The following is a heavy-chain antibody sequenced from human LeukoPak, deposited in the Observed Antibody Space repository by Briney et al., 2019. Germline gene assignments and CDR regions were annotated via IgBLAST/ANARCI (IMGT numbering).Heavy chain of an antibody. J-gene: IGHJ4*02. CDR2: IYYSGGA. V-gene: IGHV4-59*01. CDR1: GASIISYY. Sequence: PSETLSLTCTVSGASIISYYWSWIRQPPGKGLEWIGYIYYSGGANYNPSLKGGATVSLDTSKNQFFLNLASVAAADSAVYYCARGRTDAAVAGNFDYWGQGTLVTVSS. D-gene: IGHD6-19*01. CDR3: ARGRTDAAVAGNFDY.